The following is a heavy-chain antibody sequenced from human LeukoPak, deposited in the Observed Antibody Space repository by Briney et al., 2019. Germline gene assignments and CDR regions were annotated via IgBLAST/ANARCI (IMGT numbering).Heavy chain of an antibody. D-gene: IGHD3-9*01. CDR2: IYHSGST. Sequence: SGTLSLTCAVSGGSISSSNWWSWVRPPPGKGLEWIGEIYHSGSTNYNPSLKSRVTISVDKSKNQFSLKLSSVTAADTAVYYCARGSNRVLRYFDWSLAGMDVWGKGTTVTVSS. CDR3: ARGSNRVLRYFDWSLAGMDV. CDR1: GGSISSSNW. V-gene: IGHV4-4*02. J-gene: IGHJ6*04.